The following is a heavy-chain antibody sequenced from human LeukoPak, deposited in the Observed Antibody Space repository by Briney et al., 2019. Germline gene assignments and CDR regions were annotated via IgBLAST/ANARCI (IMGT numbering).Heavy chain of an antibody. J-gene: IGHJ1*01. CDR2: ISWNSGSI. CDR3: AKDKGIRMTTLLQH. V-gene: IGHV3-9*01. D-gene: IGHD4-4*01. CDR1: GFTFDDYA. Sequence: GRSLRLSCAASGFTFDDYAMHWVRQAPGKGLEWVSGISWNSGSIGYADSVKGQFTISRDNAKNSLYLQMNSLRAEDTASYYCAKDKGIRMTTLLQHWGQGTLVTVSS.